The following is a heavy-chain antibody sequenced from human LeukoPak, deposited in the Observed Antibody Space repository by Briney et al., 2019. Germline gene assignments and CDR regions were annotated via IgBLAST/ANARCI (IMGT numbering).Heavy chain of an antibody. CDR1: GYTFTSYY. Sequence: ASVKVSCKASGYTFTSYYMHWVRQAPGQGLEWMGIINPSGGSTSYAQKFQGRVTMTRDTSTCTVYMELSSLRSEDTAVYYCARFCSGGSCYRDAPDYYYYGMDVWGQGTTVTVSS. V-gene: IGHV1-46*01. CDR2: INPSGGST. CDR3: ARFCSGGSCYRDAPDYYYYGMDV. J-gene: IGHJ6*02. D-gene: IGHD2-15*01.